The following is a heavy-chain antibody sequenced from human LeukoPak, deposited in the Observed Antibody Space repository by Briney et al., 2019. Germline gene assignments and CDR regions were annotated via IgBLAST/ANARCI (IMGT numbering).Heavy chain of an antibody. J-gene: IGHJ5*02. CDR2: IYYSGST. V-gene: IGHV4-61*01. D-gene: IGHD3-10*01. CDR1: GGSVSSGSYY. CDR3: ARDVVYYYGSGSPGGWFGP. Sequence: SETLSLTCTVSGGSVSSGSYYWSWIRQPPGKGLEWIGYIYYSGSTNYNPSLKSRVTISVDTSKNQFSLKVSSVTAADTAVYYCARDVVYYYGSGSPGGWFGPWGQGTLVTVSS.